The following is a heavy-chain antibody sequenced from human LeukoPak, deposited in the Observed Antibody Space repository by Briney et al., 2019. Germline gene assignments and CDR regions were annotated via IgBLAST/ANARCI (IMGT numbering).Heavy chain of an antibody. J-gene: IGHJ5*02. V-gene: IGHV3-23*01. CDR3: AKDRGGVAVAGFRPFDP. CDR1: GFTFSSYG. CDR2: ISGSGGST. Sequence: GGSLRLSCAASGFTFSSYGMSWVRQAPGKGLEWVSAISGSGGSTYYADSVKGRFTISRDNSKNTLYLQMNSLRAEDTAVYYCAKDRGGVAVAGFRPFDPWGQGTLVTVSS. D-gene: IGHD6-19*01.